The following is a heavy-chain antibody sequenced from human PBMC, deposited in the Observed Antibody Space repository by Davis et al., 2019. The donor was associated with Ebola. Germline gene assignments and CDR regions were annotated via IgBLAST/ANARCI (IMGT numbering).Heavy chain of an antibody. J-gene: IGHJ6*02. D-gene: IGHD3-10*01. CDR2: ISSSGSTI. CDR3: ARTYYYGSGSYCSYYYYGMDV. V-gene: IGHV3-48*03. Sequence: GGSLRLSCAASGFTFSSYEMNWVRQAPGKGLEWVSYISSSGSTIYYADSVKGRFTISRDNAKNSLYLQMNSLRAEDTAVYYCARTYYYGSGSYCSYYYYGMDVWGQGTTVTVSS. CDR1: GFTFSSYE.